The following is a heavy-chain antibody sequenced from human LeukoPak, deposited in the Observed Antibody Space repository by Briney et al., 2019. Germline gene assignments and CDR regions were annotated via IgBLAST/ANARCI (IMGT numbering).Heavy chain of an antibody. J-gene: IGHJ4*02. V-gene: IGHV4-59*01. D-gene: IGHD4-17*01. CDR1: GGSISSYY. Sequence: PSETLSLTCTVSGGSISSYYWSWIRQPPGKGLEWIGYIYYSGSTNYNPSLKSRVTISVDTSKNQFSLKLCSVTAADTAVYYCARSYGDDFDYWGQGTLVTVSS. CDR2: IYYSGST. CDR3: ARSYGDDFDY.